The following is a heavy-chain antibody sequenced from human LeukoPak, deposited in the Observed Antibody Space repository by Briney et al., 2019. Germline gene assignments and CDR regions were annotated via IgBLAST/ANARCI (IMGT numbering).Heavy chain of an antibody. J-gene: IGHJ4*02. CDR3: AREGHCDGGACLDY. CDR1: GYTFINYH. Sequence: ASVKVSFKTSGYTFINYHVHWVRQAPGQGLEWMGWNNANSGGTNYAQKFQGRVTMTRDTSISTAYMDLSSLRSDETAVYYCAREGHCDGGACLDYWGQGTLVTVSS. V-gene: IGHV1-2*02. CDR2: NNANSGGT. D-gene: IGHD2-8*02.